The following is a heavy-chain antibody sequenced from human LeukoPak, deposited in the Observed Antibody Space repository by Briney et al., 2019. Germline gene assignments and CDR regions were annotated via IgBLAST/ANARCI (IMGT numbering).Heavy chain of an antibody. V-gene: IGHV4-59*01. J-gene: IGHJ4*02. D-gene: IGHD5-18*01. CDR2: IYYSGST. CDR3: ARERRSYGYSFDY. CDR1: GGSISSYY. Sequence: PSETLSLTCTVSGGSISSYYWSWIRQPPGKGLEWIGYIYYSGSTNYNPSLKSRVTTPVDTSKNQFSLKLSSVTAADTAVYYCARERRSYGYSFDYWGQGTLVTVSS.